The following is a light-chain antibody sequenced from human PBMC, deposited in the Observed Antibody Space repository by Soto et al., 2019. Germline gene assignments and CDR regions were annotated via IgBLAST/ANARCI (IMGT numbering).Light chain of an antibody. CDR1: QSVSSY. Sequence: EIVLTQSPATLSLSPGERATLSCRASQSVSSYLAWYQQKPGQAPRLLIYDASNRATGIPARFSGSGSGTDFTLTISSLEPEDFAVYYCQLVDTFGQGTKLEIK. V-gene: IGKV3-11*01. J-gene: IGKJ2*01. CDR2: DAS. CDR3: QLVDT.